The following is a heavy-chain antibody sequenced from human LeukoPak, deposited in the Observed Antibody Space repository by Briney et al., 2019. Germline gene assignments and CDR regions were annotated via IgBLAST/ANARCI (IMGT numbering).Heavy chain of an antibody. V-gene: IGHV1-69*04. CDR2: IIPILGIA. D-gene: IGHD3-9*01. CDR1: GGTFSSYA. Sequence: GASVKVSCKASGGTFSSYAISWVRQAPGQGLEWMGRIIPILGIANYAQKFQGRVTITADRSTSTAYMELSSLRSEDTAVYYCAREKILTGQGDSFDIWGQGTMVTVSS. CDR3: AREKILTGQGDSFDI. J-gene: IGHJ3*02.